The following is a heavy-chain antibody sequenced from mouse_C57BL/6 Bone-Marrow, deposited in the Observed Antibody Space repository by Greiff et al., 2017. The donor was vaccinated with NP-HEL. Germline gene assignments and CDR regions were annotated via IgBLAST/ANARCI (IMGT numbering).Heavy chain of an antibody. CDR3: ARSRSRNWDGIAY. Sequence: QVQLQQPGAELVKPGASVKLSCKASGYTFTSYWMHWVKQRPGRGLEWIGRIDPNSGGTKYNEKFKSKATLTVDKPSSTAYVQLSSLTSEDSAVYYCARSRSRNWDGIAYWGQGTLVTVSA. V-gene: IGHV1-72*01. J-gene: IGHJ3*01. CDR2: IDPNSGGT. CDR1: GYTFTSYW. D-gene: IGHD4-1*02.